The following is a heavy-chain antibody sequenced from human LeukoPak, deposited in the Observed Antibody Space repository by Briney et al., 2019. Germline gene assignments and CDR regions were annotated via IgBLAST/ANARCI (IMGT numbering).Heavy chain of an antibody. CDR3: AKLKGGVKYNWNYNWYFDL. V-gene: IGHV3-23*01. CDR1: GFTFSSYA. CDR2: ISGRGGST. J-gene: IGHJ2*01. D-gene: IGHD1-7*01. Sequence: GGSLRLSCAASGFTFSSYAMSWVRQAPGKGLEWVSAISGRGGSTYYADSVKGRFTISRDNSKNTLYLQMNSLRAEDTAVYYCAKLKGGVKYNWNYNWYFDLWGRGTLVTVSS.